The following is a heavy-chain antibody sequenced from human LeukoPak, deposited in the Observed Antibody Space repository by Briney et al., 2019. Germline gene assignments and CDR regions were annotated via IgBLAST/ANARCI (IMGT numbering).Heavy chain of an antibody. D-gene: IGHD3-10*01. CDR1: GFIFDDYA. CDR2: ISWNSLKK. Sequence: GRSLRLSCTASGFIFDDYAMHWVRQGPGKGLEWVSGISWNSLKKDYADAVRGRFTISRDNSKNTLYLQMNSLRAEDTAVYYCAKADPLWFGAHNAFDIWGQGTMVTVSS. CDR3: AKADPLWFGAHNAFDI. V-gene: IGHV3-9*01. J-gene: IGHJ3*02.